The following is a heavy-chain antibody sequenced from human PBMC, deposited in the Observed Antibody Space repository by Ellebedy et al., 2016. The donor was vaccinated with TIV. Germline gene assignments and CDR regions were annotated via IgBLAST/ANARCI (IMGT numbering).Heavy chain of an antibody. J-gene: IGHJ4*02. CDR3: ARYYGSGSCPDY. CDR1: GYTFTDYY. Sequence: ASVKVSCKASGYTFTDYYIHWLRQAPGQGLEWMGWIKSSTGDTKYAQKLQGRVTMTTDTSTSTAYMELRSLRSDDTAVYYCARYYGSGSCPDYWGQGTLVTVSS. D-gene: IGHD3-10*01. V-gene: IGHV1-18*04. CDR2: IKSSTGDT.